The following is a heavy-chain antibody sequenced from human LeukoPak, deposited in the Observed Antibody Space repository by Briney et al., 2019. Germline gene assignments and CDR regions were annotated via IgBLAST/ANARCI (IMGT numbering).Heavy chain of an antibody. J-gene: IGHJ4*02. CDR2: IWDDGNNK. D-gene: IGHD2/OR15-2a*01. CDR1: GFTFSSCG. Sequence: GGSLRLSCAASGFTFSSCGMHWVRQAPGKGLEWVAIIWDDGNNKYYADSVKGRFTISRDNSKNTVYLQMDRLRAEDTAVYYCARDNIRGAYYLDYWGRGTRVTVST. CDR3: ARDNIRGAYYLDY. V-gene: IGHV3-33*01.